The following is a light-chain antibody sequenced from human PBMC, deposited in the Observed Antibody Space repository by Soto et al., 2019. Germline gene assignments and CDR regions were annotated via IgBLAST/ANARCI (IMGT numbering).Light chain of an antibody. Sequence: TQSPSTLSASVGDRATISCRASQSIRYWLAWYQQKPGQSPRLLIYGASIRATAIPDRFSGSGSGTDFTLTISRLEPEDSAVYYCQQHSRSITFGGGTKVDIK. V-gene: IGKV3-20*01. J-gene: IGKJ4*01. CDR1: QSIRYW. CDR2: GAS. CDR3: QQHSRSIT.